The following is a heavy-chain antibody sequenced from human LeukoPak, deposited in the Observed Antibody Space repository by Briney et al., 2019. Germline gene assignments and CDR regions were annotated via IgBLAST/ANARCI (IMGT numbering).Heavy chain of an antibody. CDR1: GYTFTGYY. J-gene: IGHJ6*03. Sequence: ASVKVSCKASGYTFTGYYMHWVRQAPGQGLEWMGWINPNSGGTNYAQKLQGRVTMTRDTSISTAYMELSRLRSDDTAVYYCAREPYCRGGSCGGYYYYYMDVWGKGTTVTVSS. CDR2: INPNSGGT. CDR3: AREPYCRGGSCGGYYYYYMDV. D-gene: IGHD2-15*01. V-gene: IGHV1-2*02.